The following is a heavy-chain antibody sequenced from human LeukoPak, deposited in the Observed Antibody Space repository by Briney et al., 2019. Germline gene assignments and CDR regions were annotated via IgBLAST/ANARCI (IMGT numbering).Heavy chain of an antibody. D-gene: IGHD4-17*01. Sequence: ASVKVSCKASGYTFTSYDINWVRQATGQGLEWMGWMNPNSGNTGYAQKFQGRVTMTRNASISTAYMELSSLRSEDTAVYYCARGPDYGDFSFYYYMDVWGKGTTVTVSS. CDR1: GYTFTSYD. CDR3: ARGPDYGDFSFYYYMDV. CDR2: MNPNSGNT. J-gene: IGHJ6*03. V-gene: IGHV1-8*01.